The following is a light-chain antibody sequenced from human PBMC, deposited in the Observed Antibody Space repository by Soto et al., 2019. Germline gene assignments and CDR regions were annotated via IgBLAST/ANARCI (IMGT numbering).Light chain of an antibody. CDR1: SSDVSGYDF. V-gene: IGLV2-14*01. CDR2: EVS. J-gene: IGLJ3*02. Sequence: QSALTQPASVSGSPGQSITISCTGTSSDVSGYDFVSWYQQHPGKAPKLIIYEVSNRPSGVSHRFSGSKSGNTASLTISGLQAEDEADYYCNSYTSTSARVFGGGTKLTVL. CDR3: NSYTSTSARV.